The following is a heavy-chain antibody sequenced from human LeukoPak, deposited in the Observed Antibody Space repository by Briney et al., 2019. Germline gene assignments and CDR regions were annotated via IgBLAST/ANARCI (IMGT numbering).Heavy chain of an antibody. D-gene: IGHD1/OR15-1a*01. Sequence: GGSLRLSCAASGFTVSSNYMSWVRQAPGKGLEWVSVIYSGGSTYYADSVKGRFTISRDNSKNTLYLKLNSLRAEDTAVYYCARDSRPITGTLWFDHWGQGTLVTVSS. CDR2: IYSGGST. V-gene: IGHV3-66*02. CDR1: GFTVSSNY. J-gene: IGHJ5*02. CDR3: ARDSRPITGTLWFDH.